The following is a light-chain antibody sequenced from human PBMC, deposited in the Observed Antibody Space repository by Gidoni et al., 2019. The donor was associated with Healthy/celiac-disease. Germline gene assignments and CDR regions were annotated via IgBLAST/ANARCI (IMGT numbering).Light chain of an antibody. Sequence: DIVMTQSPHSLAVSLGERATINCKSSQSVLYSSNNKNYLAWHQQPPGPPPQLLIYSASTRESVVPDRFSGSGSGTDFPLTISRLQAEDVAVYYCQQYYSTPFTFGGGTKVEIK. CDR1: QSVLYSSNNKNY. V-gene: IGKV4-1*01. CDR2: SAS. CDR3: QQYYSTPFT. J-gene: IGKJ4*01.